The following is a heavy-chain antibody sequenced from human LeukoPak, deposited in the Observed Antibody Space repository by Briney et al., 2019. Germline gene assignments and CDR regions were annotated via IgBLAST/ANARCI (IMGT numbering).Heavy chain of an antibody. CDR1: GFTFNTYT. J-gene: IGHJ6*03. D-gene: IGHD4-17*01. Sequence: GGSLRLSCAASGFTFNTYTMNWVRQAPGKGLEWVSYSSSGGSTRYYADSMKGRFTISRDNAKNSLYLQMNSLRAEDTAVYYCARLTSADYGDYYYYYYYMDVWGKGTTVTISS. CDR2: SSSGGSTR. V-gene: IGHV3-48*04. CDR3: ARLTSADYGDYYYYYYYMDV.